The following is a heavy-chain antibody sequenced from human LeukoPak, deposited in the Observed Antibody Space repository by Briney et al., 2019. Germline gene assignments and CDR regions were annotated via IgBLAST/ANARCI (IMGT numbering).Heavy chain of an antibody. V-gene: IGHV4-39*07. J-gene: IGHJ4*02. Sequence: SETLSLTCTVSGGSISSSSYHWGWIRQPPGKGLEWIGSIYYSGSTNYNPSLKSRVTISVDTSKNQFSLKPSSVTAADTAVYYCARVDTAMASGIDYWGQGTLVTVSS. CDR3: ARVDTAMASGIDY. CDR1: GGSISSSSYH. CDR2: IYYSGST. D-gene: IGHD5-18*01.